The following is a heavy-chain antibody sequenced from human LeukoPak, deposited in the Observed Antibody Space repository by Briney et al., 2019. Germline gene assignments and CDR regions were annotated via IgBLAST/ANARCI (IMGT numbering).Heavy chain of an antibody. CDR1: GGSISSYY. Sequence: SETLSLTCTVSGGSISSYYWSWIRQPPGKGLEWIGYIYYSGSTNYNPSLKSRVTISVDTSKNQFSLKLSSVTAADTAVYYCARGYSGSYYHYYHYMDVWGKGTTVTVSS. CDR3: ARGYSGSYYHYYHYMDV. D-gene: IGHD1-26*01. J-gene: IGHJ6*03. V-gene: IGHV4-59*01. CDR2: IYYSGST.